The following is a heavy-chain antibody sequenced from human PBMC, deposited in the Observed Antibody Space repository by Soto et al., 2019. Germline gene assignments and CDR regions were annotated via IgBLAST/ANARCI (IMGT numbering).Heavy chain of an antibody. CDR3: LAGTVY. Sequence: GGSLRLSCAASGFTFSSYAMNWVRQAPGKGLEWVSTISHVGGDGSYYADSVKGRFTISRDRSKSTLYLQMNSLRAEDTAVYYCLAGTVYWGQGTLVTVSS. CDR2: ISHVGGDGS. CDR1: GFTFSSYA. D-gene: IGHD6-19*01. J-gene: IGHJ4*02. V-gene: IGHV3-23*01.